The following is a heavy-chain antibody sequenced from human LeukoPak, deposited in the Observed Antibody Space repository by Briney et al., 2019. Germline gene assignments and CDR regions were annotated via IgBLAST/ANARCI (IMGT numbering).Heavy chain of an antibody. D-gene: IGHD3-10*01. CDR3: ASGETSARLAFDI. V-gene: IGHV5-51*01. Sequence: GESLKISCKGSGYSFTSYWIGWVRQMPGKGLEWMGIIYPGDSDTRYSPSFQGQVTFSADKSISTAYLQWSSLKASDTAMYYCASGETSARLAFDIWGQGTMVTVSS. CDR1: GYSFTSYW. CDR2: IYPGDSDT. J-gene: IGHJ3*02.